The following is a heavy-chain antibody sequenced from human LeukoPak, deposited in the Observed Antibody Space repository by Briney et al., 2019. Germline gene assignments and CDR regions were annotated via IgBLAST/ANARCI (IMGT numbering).Heavy chain of an antibody. Sequence: GASVKVSCKASGYTFTSYDINWVRQATGQGLEWMGWMNPNSGNTGYAQKFQGRVTITRNTSISTAYMELSSLRSEDTAVYYCARGGTYYDILTGHPNGYYFDYWGQGTLVTVSS. CDR2: MNPNSGNT. CDR3: ARGGTYYDILTGHPNGYYFDY. CDR1: GYTFTSYD. J-gene: IGHJ4*02. D-gene: IGHD3-9*01. V-gene: IGHV1-8*03.